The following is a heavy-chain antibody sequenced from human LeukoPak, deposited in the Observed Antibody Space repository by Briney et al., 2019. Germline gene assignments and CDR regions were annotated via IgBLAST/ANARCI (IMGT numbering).Heavy chain of an antibody. CDR1: GCTFSSYS. D-gene: IGHD6-19*01. CDR3: ARDLWLGLDY. Sequence: GGSLRLSCAASGCTFSSYSMNWVRQAPGKGLEWVSSISSSSSYIYYADSVKGRFTISRDNAKNSLYLQMNSLRAEDTAVYYCARDLWLGLDYWGQGTLVTVSS. J-gene: IGHJ4*02. CDR2: ISSSSSYI. V-gene: IGHV3-21*01.